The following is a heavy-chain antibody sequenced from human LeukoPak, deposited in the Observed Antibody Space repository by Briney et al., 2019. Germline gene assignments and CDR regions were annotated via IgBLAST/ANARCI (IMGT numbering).Heavy chain of an antibody. D-gene: IGHD2-21*01. CDR3: AKDISGGNCDPNWGY. V-gene: IGHV3-30*02. CDR1: GFTFSSYG. Sequence: PGESLRLSCAASGFTFSSYGMHWICQAPGKGLELVGFIRYDGSNRYYTTTVKCRFTSSKDNSKTTLNLQMNSPRAEATAVYYCAKDISGGNCDPNWGYWGKGTLVIVSS. CDR2: IRYDGSNR. J-gene: IGHJ4*02.